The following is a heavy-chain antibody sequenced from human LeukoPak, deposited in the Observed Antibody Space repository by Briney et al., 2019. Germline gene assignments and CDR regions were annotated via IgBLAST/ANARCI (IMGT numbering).Heavy chain of an antibody. V-gene: IGHV4-31*03. Sequence: SETLSLTCTVSGGSISSGDYYWTWIRQHPGKGLEWIGYIYNSGTTYYNPSLESRVTISGDTSKNQFSLKLSSVTAADTAVYYCARTAGWSHGFDYWGQGTLVTVSS. CDR1: GGSISSGDYY. D-gene: IGHD3-3*01. J-gene: IGHJ4*02. CDR2: IYNSGTT. CDR3: ARTAGWSHGFDY.